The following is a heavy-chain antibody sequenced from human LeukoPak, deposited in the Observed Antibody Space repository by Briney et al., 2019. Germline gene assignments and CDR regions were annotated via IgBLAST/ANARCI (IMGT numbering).Heavy chain of an antibody. V-gene: IGHV1-2*02. CDR3: AVAPGDY. CDR2: INPNSDYT. CDR1: GYTFTSYG. D-gene: IGHD2-21*01. J-gene: IGHJ4*02. Sequence: ASVKVSCKASGYTFTSYGISWVRQAPGQGLEWMGWINPNSDYTFYAQKFQGRVTLTRDTSISTVYMELTTLTSDDTALYYCAVAPGDYWGQGTLVSVSA.